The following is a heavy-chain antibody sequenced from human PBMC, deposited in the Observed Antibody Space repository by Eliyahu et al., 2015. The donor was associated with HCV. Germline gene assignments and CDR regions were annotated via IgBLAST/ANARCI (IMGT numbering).Heavy chain of an antibody. CDR3: ARSYYASSSQTHGFDI. J-gene: IGHJ3*02. V-gene: IGHV3-21*01. Sequence: EVQLVESGGGLVKPGGSLRLSCTASGFTFSNYNMNWVRQAPGKGLEWVSSISSSSNFIYYADSVKGRFTLSRDNVKKTLSLQMDSLRAEDTAIYYCARSYYASSSQTHGFDIWGQGTMVTVSS. CDR2: ISSSSNFI. CDR1: GFTFSNYN. D-gene: IGHD3-22*01.